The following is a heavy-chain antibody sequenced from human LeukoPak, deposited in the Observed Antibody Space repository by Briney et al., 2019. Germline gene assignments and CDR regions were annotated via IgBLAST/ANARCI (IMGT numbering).Heavy chain of an antibody. V-gene: IGHV4-59*08. J-gene: IGHJ4*02. CDR2: VFSSGST. Sequence: SETLSLTCTVSGDSISNHYWNWIRQPPGKGLEWIGYVFSSGSTDYNPSLKSPVTISLDTSRNLFSLSLTSVTAADTAVYYCGGHFGGSSGSFYTDYWGQGTLVTVSS. D-gene: IGHD3-10*01. CDR3: GGHFGGSSGSFYTDY. CDR1: GDSISNHY.